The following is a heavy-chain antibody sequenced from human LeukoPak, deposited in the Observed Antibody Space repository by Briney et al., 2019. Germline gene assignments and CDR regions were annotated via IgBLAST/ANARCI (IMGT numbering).Heavy chain of an antibody. V-gene: IGHV1-8*01. J-gene: IGHJ4*02. Sequence: ASVKVSCKASGYTFTTHDINWVRQATGQGLEWLGWMSPNSGDTGYAQKFQGRVAMTSDSSISTAYMELSSLRSEDTAIYYCVRTPPNWGFDYWGQGTLVTVSS. D-gene: IGHD7-27*01. CDR1: GYTFTTHD. CDR2: MSPNSGDT. CDR3: VRTPPNWGFDY.